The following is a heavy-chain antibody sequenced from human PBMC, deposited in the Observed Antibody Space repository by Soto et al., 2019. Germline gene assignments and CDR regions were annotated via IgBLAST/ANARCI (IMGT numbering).Heavy chain of an antibody. V-gene: IGHV4-30-4*01. CDR1: GGSISSGDYY. D-gene: IGHD3-3*01. Sequence: QVQLQESGPGLVKPSQTLSLTCTVSGGSISSGDYYWSWIRQPPGKGLEWIGVIYYSGGTYYNPSLKCRVTMSIDTSKNQFSLKLSSVTAADTAVYYCASLGYDGRDFDYWGQGTLVTVSS. CDR3: ASLGYDGRDFDY. J-gene: IGHJ4*02. CDR2: IYYSGGT.